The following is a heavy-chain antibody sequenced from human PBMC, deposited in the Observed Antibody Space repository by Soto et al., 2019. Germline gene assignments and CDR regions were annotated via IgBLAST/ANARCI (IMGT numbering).Heavy chain of an antibody. CDR3: ARGLPTVDY. CDR1: GFTFSTYS. J-gene: IGHJ4*02. CDR2: ISSTSSYI. D-gene: IGHD1-1*01. V-gene: IGHV3-21*01. Sequence: GGSLRLSCAASGFTFSTYSMIWVRQAPGKGLEWVSSISSTSSYIYYADSVKGRFTISRDNAKNSLYLQMNSLRADDTAVYYCARGLPTVDYWGQGTLVTVSS.